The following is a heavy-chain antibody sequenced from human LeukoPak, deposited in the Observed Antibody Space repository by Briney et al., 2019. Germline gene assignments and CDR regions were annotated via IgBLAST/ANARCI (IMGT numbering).Heavy chain of an antibody. CDR3: ATDTLRYRMEV. CDR2: ISSGGTYT. Sequence: GGSLRLSCAASGFTFSSYGINGVRQAPGKGLEWVSSISSGGTYTYYAESVKGRFTISRDNAKNLLYVQMNSLRAEDTAVYYCATDTLRYRMEVWGKGTTVTVSS. V-gene: IGHV3-21*06. CDR1: GFTFSSYG. D-gene: IGHD3-9*01. J-gene: IGHJ6*04.